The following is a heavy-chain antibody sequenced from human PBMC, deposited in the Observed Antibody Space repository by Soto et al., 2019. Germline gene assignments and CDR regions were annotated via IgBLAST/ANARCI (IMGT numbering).Heavy chain of an antibody. V-gene: IGHV1-69*13. CDR2: IIPIFGTA. Sequence: ASVKVSCKASGGTFSSYAISWVRQAPGQGLEWMGGIIPIFGTANYAQKFQGRVAITADESTSTAYMELSSLRSEDTAVYYCARSRLDGYYTYFDYWGQGTLVTVSS. J-gene: IGHJ4*02. D-gene: IGHD3-3*01. CDR3: ARSRLDGYYTYFDY. CDR1: GGTFSSYA.